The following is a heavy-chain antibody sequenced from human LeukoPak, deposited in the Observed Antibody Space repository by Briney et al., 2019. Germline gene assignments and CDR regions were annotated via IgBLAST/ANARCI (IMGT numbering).Heavy chain of an antibody. CDR1: GFTFSSSA. Sequence: PGGSLRLSCAASGFTFSSSAMTWVRQAPGKGLEWVSSISGSGGSTWYAASVKGRFAISRDSSKNTVFLQMNSLRAEDTAVYYCARGAYGSGTYHDFDIWGQGTMVTVSS. CDR2: ISGSGGST. J-gene: IGHJ3*02. V-gene: IGHV3-23*01. CDR3: ARGAYGSGTYHDFDI. D-gene: IGHD3-10*01.